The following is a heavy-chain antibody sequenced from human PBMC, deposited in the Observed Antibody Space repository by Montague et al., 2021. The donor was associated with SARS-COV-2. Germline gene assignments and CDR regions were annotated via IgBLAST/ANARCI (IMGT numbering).Heavy chain of an antibody. CDR1: GDSVSSNSAA. V-gene: IGHV6-1*01. CDR3: ASGRMVPYSSSWTTLYYYYGMDV. Sequence: CAISGDSVSSNSAAWNWIRQSPSRGLEWLGRTYYRSKWYNDYAVSVKSRITINPDTSKNQFSLQLNSVTPEDTAVYYCASGRMVPYSSSWTTLYYYYGMDVWGQGTTGTGSS. J-gene: IGHJ6*02. D-gene: IGHD6-13*01. CDR2: TYYRSKWYN.